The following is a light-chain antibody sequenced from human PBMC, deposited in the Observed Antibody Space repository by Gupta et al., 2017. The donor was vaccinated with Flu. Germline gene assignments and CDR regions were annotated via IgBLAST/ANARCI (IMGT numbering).Light chain of an antibody. Sequence: SSLLTQPPPVPVAPARAARTTGSGNNIGSKSGNWYQQKPGHAHVLVIHDDNDRRSGIAERFCGSNSGNTATLTISRVDAGEEADYYCQVWDSSSDHTDVVFGGGTKLTVL. J-gene: IGLJ2*01. V-gene: IGLV3-21*02. CDR3: QVWDSSSDHTDVV. CDR1: NIGSKS. CDR2: DDN.